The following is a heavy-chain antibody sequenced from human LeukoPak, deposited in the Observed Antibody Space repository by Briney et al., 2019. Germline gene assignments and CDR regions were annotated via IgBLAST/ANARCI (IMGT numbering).Heavy chain of an antibody. CDR2: INPNSGGT. CDR1: GYTFTGYY. Sequence: ASVKVSCKASGYTFTGYYMHWVRQAPGQGLEWMGWINPNSGGTNYAQKFQGRVTMTRDTSISTAYMELSRLRSDDTAVYHCARAEYYYGSGRFRPGYCGQGTLVTVSS. J-gene: IGHJ4*02. V-gene: IGHV1-2*02. CDR3: ARAEYYYGSGRFRPGY. D-gene: IGHD3-10*01.